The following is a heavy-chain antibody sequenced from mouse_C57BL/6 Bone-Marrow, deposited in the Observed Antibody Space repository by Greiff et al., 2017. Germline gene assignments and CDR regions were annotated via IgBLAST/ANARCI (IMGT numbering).Heavy chain of an antibody. V-gene: IGHV1-59*01. CDR2: IDPSDSYT. Sequence: VQLQQSGAELVRPGTSVKLSCKASGYTFTSYWMHWVKQRPGQGLEWIGVIDPSDSYTNYNQKFKGKATLTVDTSSSTAYMQLSSLTSEDSAVYYCAREGFITTVVAPRFAYWGQGTLVTVSA. J-gene: IGHJ3*01. D-gene: IGHD1-1*01. CDR3: AREGFITTVVAPRFAY. CDR1: GYTFTSYW.